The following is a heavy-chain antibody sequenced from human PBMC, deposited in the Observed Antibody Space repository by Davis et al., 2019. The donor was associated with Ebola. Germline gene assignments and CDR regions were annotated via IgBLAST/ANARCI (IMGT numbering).Heavy chain of an antibody. J-gene: IGHJ4*02. CDR3: ARATYGDCFDY. Sequence: SETLSLTCTVSGGSIISSSYYWSWIRQPPGKGLEWIGYIYYSGSTNYNPSLKSRVTISVDTSKNQFSLKLSSVTAADTAVYYCARATYGDCFDYWGQGTLVTVSS. CDR1: GGSIISSSYY. D-gene: IGHD4-17*01. CDR2: IYYSGST. V-gene: IGHV4-61*01.